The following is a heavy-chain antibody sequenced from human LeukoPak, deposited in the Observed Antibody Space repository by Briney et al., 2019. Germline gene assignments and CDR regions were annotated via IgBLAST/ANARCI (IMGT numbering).Heavy chain of an antibody. CDR3: ARGLGIYDSSGYYPGGFDY. Sequence: GGSLRLSCAASGFTFSSYSMNWVRQAPGKGLEWVSSISSRSSYIYYADSVKGRFTISRDNAKNSLYLQMNSLRAEDTAVYYCARGLGIYDSSGYYPGGFDYWGQGTLVTVSS. V-gene: IGHV3-21*01. CDR2: ISSRSSYI. D-gene: IGHD3-22*01. CDR1: GFTFSSYS. J-gene: IGHJ4*02.